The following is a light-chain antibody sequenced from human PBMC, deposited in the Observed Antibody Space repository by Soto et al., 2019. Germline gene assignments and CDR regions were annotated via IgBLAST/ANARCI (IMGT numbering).Light chain of an antibody. V-gene: IGLV1-44*01. CDR1: SSNIGSNT. Sequence: QSVLTQPPSASGTPGQRVTISCSGRSSNIGSNTVNWYQQLPGTAPQLLIYSNNQRPSGVPDRFSGSKSGTSASLAISGLQSEDEADYYCAAWDDSLIGYVFGTGTKGTVL. CDR2: SNN. CDR3: AAWDDSLIGYV. J-gene: IGLJ1*01.